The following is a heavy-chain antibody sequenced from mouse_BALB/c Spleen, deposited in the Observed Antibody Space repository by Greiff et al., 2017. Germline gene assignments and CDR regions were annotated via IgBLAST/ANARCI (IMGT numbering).Heavy chain of an antibody. V-gene: IGHV1-77*01. CDR3: TREGYGNYGLAY. J-gene: IGHJ3*01. D-gene: IGHD2-1*01. Sequence: QVQLKESGPELVKPGASVKISCKASGYTFTDYYINWVKQRPGQGLEWIGNIYPGSGSTNYDEKFKSKATLTVDTSSSTAYMQLSSLTSEDSAVYYCTREGYGNYGLAYWGQGTLVTVSA. CDR1: GYTFTDYY. CDR2: IYPGSGST.